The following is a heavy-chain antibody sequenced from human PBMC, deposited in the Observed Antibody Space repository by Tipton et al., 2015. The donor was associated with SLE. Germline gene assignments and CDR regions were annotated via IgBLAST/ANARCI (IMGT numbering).Heavy chain of an antibody. V-gene: IGHV4-59*11. J-gene: IGHJ6*03. D-gene: IGHD1-26*01. CDR2: ISDGGDT. CDR1: GGSISSHY. CDR3: AREIRYGGSYDCFNHMDV. Sequence: GLVKPSETLSLTCSVSGGSISSHYWIWIRQPPGKGLEWIGYISDGGDTNYNPSLKSRVTISVDPAKNQFSLKLRSVTAADTAVYYCAREIRYGGSYDCFNHMDVWGKGTTVTVSS.